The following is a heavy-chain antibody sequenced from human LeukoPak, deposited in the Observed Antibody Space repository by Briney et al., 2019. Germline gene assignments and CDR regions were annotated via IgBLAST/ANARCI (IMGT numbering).Heavy chain of an antibody. CDR3: AKDLESGSYFSYFDY. CDR1: GFTFSSYA. D-gene: IGHD1-26*01. Sequence: GGSLRLSCAASGFTFSSYAMSWVRQAPGKGLEWVSAISGSGGSTYYADSVKGRFTISRDNSKNTLYLQMNSLRAEDTAVCYCAKDLESGSYFSYFDYWGQGTLVTVSS. CDR2: ISGSGGST. J-gene: IGHJ4*02. V-gene: IGHV3-23*01.